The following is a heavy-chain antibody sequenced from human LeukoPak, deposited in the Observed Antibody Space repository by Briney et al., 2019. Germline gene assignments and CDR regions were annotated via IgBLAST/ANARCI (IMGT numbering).Heavy chain of an antibody. J-gene: IGHJ4*02. D-gene: IGHD6-19*01. CDR1: GFTFSSYW. V-gene: IGHV3-74*01. CDR2: INNDGSTT. CDR3: ARTYSSFDY. Sequence: PGGSLRLSCAVSGFTFSSYWMHWVRQAPGKGLVWVSRINNDGSTTAYADSVKGRFTISRDNIKNTLYLQMNSLRAEDTAVYYCARTYSSFDYWGQGTLVTVSS.